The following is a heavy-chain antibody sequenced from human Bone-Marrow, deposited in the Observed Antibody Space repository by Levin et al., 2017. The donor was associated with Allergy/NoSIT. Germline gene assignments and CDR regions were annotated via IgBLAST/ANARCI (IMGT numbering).Heavy chain of an antibody. CDR3: ARDPEIPGATQYYCGMDV. J-gene: IGHJ6*02. CDR2: MSSDGSSK. Sequence: GGSLRLSCVASGFAFRNYAFHWVRQAPGKGLEWVALMSSDGSSKFYADSVKGRFTISRDKSKNTLYLQMNSLRGEDTAVYYCARDPEIPGATQYYCGMDVWGQGTTVTVSS. D-gene: IGHD2/OR15-2a*01. V-gene: IGHV3-30*04. CDR1: GFAFRNYA.